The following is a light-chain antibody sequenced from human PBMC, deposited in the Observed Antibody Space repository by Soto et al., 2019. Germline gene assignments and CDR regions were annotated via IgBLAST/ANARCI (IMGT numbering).Light chain of an antibody. CDR3: QHRHSYPIT. V-gene: IGKV1-9*01. Sequence: DIQFTQCPSFLSASVGDRVTITCRASEGIYKFLAWYQQKPGKAPKLLIHTASTLQSGVPSRFSGSGSGTEFTLTISSLQPEDFATYYCQHRHSYPITFGQGTRLEIK. CDR2: TAS. CDR1: EGIYKF. J-gene: IGKJ5*01.